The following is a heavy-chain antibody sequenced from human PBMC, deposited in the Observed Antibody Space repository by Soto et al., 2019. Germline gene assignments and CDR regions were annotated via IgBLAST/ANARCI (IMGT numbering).Heavy chain of an antibody. D-gene: IGHD3-3*01. V-gene: IGHV3-7*01. CDR2: IKQDGSEK. J-gene: IGHJ6*03. CDR1: GFSFSDYW. Sequence: GGSLRLSCAASGFSFSDYWMSWVRQAPGKGLEWVANIKQDGSEKYYVDSVKGRFTISRDNAKNSLYLQMNSLRAEDTAAYYCARDAVIRFLEWSAYYYYYYMDVWGKGTTVTVSS. CDR3: ARDAVIRFLEWSAYYYYYYMDV.